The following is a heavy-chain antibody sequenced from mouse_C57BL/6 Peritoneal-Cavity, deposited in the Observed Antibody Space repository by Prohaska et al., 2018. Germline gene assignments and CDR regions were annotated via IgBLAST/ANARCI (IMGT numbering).Heavy chain of an antibody. V-gene: IGHV5-17*01. CDR2: IISGSSTI. CDR3: ARVHGSAWFAY. Sequence: EVQLVESGGGLVKPGGSLKLSCAASGFTFSDYGMHWVRQAPEKGLEWVAYIISGSSTIYYAEKVKGRFTISRDNAKNTLFLQMTSLRSEDTAMYYCARVHGSAWFAYWGQGTLVTVSA. J-gene: IGHJ3*01. D-gene: IGHD2-2*01. CDR1: GFTFSDYG.